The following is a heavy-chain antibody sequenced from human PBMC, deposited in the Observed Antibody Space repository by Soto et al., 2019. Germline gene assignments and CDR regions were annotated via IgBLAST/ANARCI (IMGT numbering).Heavy chain of an antibody. V-gene: IGHV1-18*01. J-gene: IGHJ6*02. CDR1: GYTFTSYV. Sequence: QVQLVQSGAEVKKPGASVKVSCRASGYTFTSYVISWVRQAPGQGLEWMGWISAYNGNTNFAQKLQGRVTMTTDTSTGIAYMELRSLRSDDTAVYYGAGVVATVAGHYGMDVWGQGTTVTVSS. CDR2: ISAYNGNT. D-gene: IGHD6-19*01. CDR3: AGVVATVAGHYGMDV.